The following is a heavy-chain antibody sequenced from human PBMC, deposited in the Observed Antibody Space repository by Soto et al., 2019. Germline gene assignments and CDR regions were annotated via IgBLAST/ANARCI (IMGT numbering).Heavy chain of an antibody. V-gene: IGHV1-18*01. D-gene: IGHD3-22*01. CDR1: GGTFSSYA. Sequence: GSVNVSCKASGGTFSSYAISWVRQAPGQGLEWMGWISAYNGNKNYAQKLQGRVTMTTDTSTSTAYMEPRSLRSDDTAVYYCARVRVTMIVVVTTPDGAFDIWGQGPRVPVSS. CDR3: ARVRVTMIVVVTTPDGAFDI. J-gene: IGHJ3*02. CDR2: ISAYNGNK.